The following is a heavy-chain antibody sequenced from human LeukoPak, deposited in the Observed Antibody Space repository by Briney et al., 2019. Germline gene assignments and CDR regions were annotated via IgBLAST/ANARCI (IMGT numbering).Heavy chain of an antibody. D-gene: IGHD3-22*01. CDR3: AKDSAFYDSSGYDY. CDR1: GFTFSSYA. Sequence: GGSLRLSCAASGFTFSSYAMRWVRQAPGKRPEWVSAISGSGGSTYYEDSVKGRFTISRDNSKNTLYLQMNRLRAEDTAVYYCAKDSAFYDSSGYDYWGQGTLVTVSS. CDR2: ISGSGGST. V-gene: IGHV3-23*01. J-gene: IGHJ4*02.